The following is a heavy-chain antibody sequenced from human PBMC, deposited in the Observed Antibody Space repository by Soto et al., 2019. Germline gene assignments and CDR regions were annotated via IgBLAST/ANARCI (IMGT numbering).Heavy chain of an antibody. Sequence: QVQLVESGGGVVQPGRSLRLSCAASGFTFSSYAMHWVRQAPGKGLEWVAVISYDGSNKYYADSVKGRFTISRDNSKNTLYLQMNSLRAEDTAVYYCARGQGIHAYIGGGEFDYWGPGNPGHRLL. CDR2: ISYDGSNK. CDR3: ARGQGIHAYIGGGEFDY. D-gene: IGHD1-20*01. CDR1: GFTFSSYA. V-gene: IGHV3-30-3*01. J-gene: IGHJ4*02.